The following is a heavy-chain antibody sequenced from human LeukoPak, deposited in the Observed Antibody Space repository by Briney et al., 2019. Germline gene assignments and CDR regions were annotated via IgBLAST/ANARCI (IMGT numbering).Heavy chain of an antibody. CDR1: GGTFSSYT. D-gene: IGHD4-23*01. Sequence: ASVKVSCKASGGTFSSYTISWVRQAPGQGLEWIGRIIPILGIANYAQKFQGRVTITADKSTSTAYMELSSLRSEDTAVYYCARALSYGDNLLFDYWGQGTLVTVSS. CDR3: ARALSYGDNLLFDY. J-gene: IGHJ4*02. CDR2: IIPILGIA. V-gene: IGHV1-69*02.